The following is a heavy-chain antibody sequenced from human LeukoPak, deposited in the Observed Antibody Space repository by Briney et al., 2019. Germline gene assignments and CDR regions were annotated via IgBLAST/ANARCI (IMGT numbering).Heavy chain of an antibody. V-gene: IGHV1-18*01. CDR3: ARDQYYDSKGWFDP. J-gene: IGHJ5*02. CDR2: ISAYNGNT. CDR1: GYTFTSYG. Sequence: ASVKVSCKASGYTFTSYGISWVRQAPGQGLEWMGWISAYNGNTNYAQKLQGRVTITTDTSTSTVYMELRSLRSDDTAVYYCARDQYYDSKGWFDPWGQGTLVTVYS. D-gene: IGHD3-16*01.